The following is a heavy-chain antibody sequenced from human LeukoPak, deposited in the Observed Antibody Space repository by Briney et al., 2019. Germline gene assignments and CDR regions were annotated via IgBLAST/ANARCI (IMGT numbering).Heavy chain of an antibody. CDR2: INHSGST. Sequence: GSLRLSCAASGFTFSSYEMNWVRQPPGKGLEWIGEINHSGSTNYNPSLESRVTISVDTSKNQFSLKLSSVTAADTAVYYCALGYSIPFDFDIWGQGTMVTVSS. CDR3: ALGYSIPFDFDI. V-gene: IGHV4-34*08. J-gene: IGHJ3*02. D-gene: IGHD2-15*01. CDR1: GFTFSSYE.